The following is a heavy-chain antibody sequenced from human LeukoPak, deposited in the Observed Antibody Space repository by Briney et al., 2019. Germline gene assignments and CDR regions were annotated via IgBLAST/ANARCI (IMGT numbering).Heavy chain of an antibody. CDR1: GFTFSSYA. CDR3: ARRGMVRGVIDY. V-gene: IGHV3-30-3*01. Sequence: GGSLRLSCAASGFTFSSYAMHWVRQAPGKGLEWVAVISYDGSNKYYADSVEGRFTISRDNSKNTVYLQMNSLRAEDTALYYCARRGMVRGVIDYWGQGTLVTVSS. J-gene: IGHJ4*02. CDR2: ISYDGSNK. D-gene: IGHD3-10*01.